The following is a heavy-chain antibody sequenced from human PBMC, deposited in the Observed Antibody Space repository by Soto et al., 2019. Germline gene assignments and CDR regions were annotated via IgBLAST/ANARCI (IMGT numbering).Heavy chain of an antibody. CDR1: GFTFSNYA. D-gene: IGHD6-13*01. J-gene: IGHJ4*02. CDR2: LTGSGGAT. CDR3: EKEASVTAALDY. Sequence: GGSLRLSCAASGFTFSNYAMSWVRQAPGKGLEWVSGLTGSGGATYYADSVKGRLTISRDNSNNTLYLQMNSLRAEDTAVYYCEKEASVTAALDYWGQGILVTVSS. V-gene: IGHV3-23*01.